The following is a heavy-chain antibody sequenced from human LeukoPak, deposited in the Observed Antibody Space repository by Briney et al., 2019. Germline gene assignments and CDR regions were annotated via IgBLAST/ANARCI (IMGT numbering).Heavy chain of an antibody. CDR2: VSGSGNRT. CDR1: GFTFSHYG. CDR3: ARASRVAVADFRYDS. J-gene: IGHJ4*02. D-gene: IGHD6-19*01. Sequence: GGSLRLSCAGSGFTFSHYGVSWVRQAPGKGLGWVSGVSGSGNRTYYGDSVKGRFSISRENSKNTVYLQMNSLRAEDTALYYCARASRVAVADFRYDSWGQGTLVTVSS. V-gene: IGHV3-23*01.